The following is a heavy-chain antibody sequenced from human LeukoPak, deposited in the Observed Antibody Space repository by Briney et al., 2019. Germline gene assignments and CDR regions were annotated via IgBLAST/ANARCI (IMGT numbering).Heavy chain of an antibody. Sequence: GGSLRLSCAASGFTFSSNYMSWVRQAPGKGLEWVSVIYSGGSTYYSDSVKGRFTISRDNSKNTLYLQMNSLRAEDTAVYYCARMFDYGGLRGWFDPWGQGTLVTVSS. CDR3: ARMFDYGGLRGWFDP. CDR1: GFTFSSNY. D-gene: IGHD4-23*01. J-gene: IGHJ5*02. CDR2: IYSGGST. V-gene: IGHV3-53*01.